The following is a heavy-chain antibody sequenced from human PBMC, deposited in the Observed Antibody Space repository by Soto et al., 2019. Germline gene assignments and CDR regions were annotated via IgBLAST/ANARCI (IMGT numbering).Heavy chain of an antibody. V-gene: IGHV3-66*01. D-gene: IGHD4-17*01. CDR3: ARGRTAENDYGDYDYYYYYMDV. Sequence: GGSLRLSCAASGFTVSSNYMSWVRQAPGKGLEWVSVIYSGGSTYYADSVKGRFTISRDNSKNTLYLQMNSLRAEDTAVYYCARGRTAENDYGDYDYYYYYMDVWGKGTTVTVSS. CDR1: GFTVSSNY. J-gene: IGHJ6*03. CDR2: IYSGGST.